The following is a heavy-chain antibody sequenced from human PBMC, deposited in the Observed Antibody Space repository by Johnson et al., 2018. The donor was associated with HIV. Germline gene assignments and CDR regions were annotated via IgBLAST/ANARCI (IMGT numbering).Heavy chain of an antibody. CDR1: GFTFSSYA. CDR3: ARVEWELELLVALDI. J-gene: IGHJ3*02. D-gene: IGHD1-7*01. Sequence: QMLLVESGGGVVQPGRSLRLSCAASGFTFSSYAMHWVRQAPGKGLEWAADISYDGSNKYYDDSVKGRFTISRDNSKNTLYLQMDSLRAEDTAVYYCARVEWELELLVALDIWGQGTMVTVSS. V-gene: IGHV3-30*04. CDR2: ISYDGSNK.